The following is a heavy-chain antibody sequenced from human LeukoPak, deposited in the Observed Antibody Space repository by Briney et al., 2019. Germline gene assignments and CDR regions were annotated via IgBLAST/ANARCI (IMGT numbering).Heavy chain of an antibody. V-gene: IGHV1-8*01. Sequence: ASVKVSCKTSGYTLTSFHINWVRQATGQGLEWMAWMDPNSDYRGYAQKFQGTVTMTRDTSISTAYMELSSLRSDDTAVYYCARGVAGVYFYYYMDVWGKGTTVTVSS. CDR1: GYTLTSFH. J-gene: IGHJ6*03. CDR2: MDPNSDYR. CDR3: ARGVAGVYFYYYMDV. D-gene: IGHD1-14*01.